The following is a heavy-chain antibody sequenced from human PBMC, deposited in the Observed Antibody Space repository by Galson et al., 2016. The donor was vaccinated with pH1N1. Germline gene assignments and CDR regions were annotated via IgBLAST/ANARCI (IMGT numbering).Heavy chain of an antibody. V-gene: IGHV1-46*01. J-gene: IGHJ2*01. CDR1: AYTFTFYY. CDR3: AREDYYDTDLSDWYFDL. D-gene: IGHD3-22*01. CDR2: IDPGSGGT. Sequence: SVKVSCKASAYTFTFYYIHWVRQAPGQGLEWMGIIDPGSGGTNYKLMFQGRVTITAGESTTTAYMELSSLRSEDTAVYYCAREDYYDTDLSDWYFDLWGRGTLLTVSS.